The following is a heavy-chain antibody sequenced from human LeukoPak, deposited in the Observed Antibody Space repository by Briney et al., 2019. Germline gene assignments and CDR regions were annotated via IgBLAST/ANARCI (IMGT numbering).Heavy chain of an antibody. CDR1: GYTFTGYY. CDR2: INPNSGGT. J-gene: IGHJ3*02. CDR3: AVEPYSSSWYAFDI. Sequence: ASVKVSCKASGYTFTGYYMHWVRQAPGQGLEWMGWINPNSGGTNYAQKFQGRVTMTRDTSISTAYMELSRLRSDDTAVYYCAVEPYSSSWYAFDIWGQGTMVTVSS. D-gene: IGHD6-13*01. V-gene: IGHV1-2*02.